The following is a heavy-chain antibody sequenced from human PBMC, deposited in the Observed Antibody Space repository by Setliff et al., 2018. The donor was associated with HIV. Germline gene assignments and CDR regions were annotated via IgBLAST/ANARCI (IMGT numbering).Heavy chain of an antibody. CDR3: AKLGYYDYSGSWARKSAIDF. V-gene: IGHV3-48*01. Sequence: GGSLRLSCAASGFSFGDFTFNWVRQAPGKGLEWLCYINWRSEKYYADSVKGRFTISRDSSSNTLSLQMTSLRAEDTALYYCAKLGYYDYSGSWARKSAIDFWGRGTMVTVSS. D-gene: IGHD3-22*01. J-gene: IGHJ3*01. CDR2: INWRSEK. CDR1: GFSFGDFT.